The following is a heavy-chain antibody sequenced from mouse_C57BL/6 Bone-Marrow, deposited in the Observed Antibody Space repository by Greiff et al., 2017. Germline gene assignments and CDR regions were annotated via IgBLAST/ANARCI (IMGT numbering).Heavy chain of an antibody. Sequence: QVQLKESGAELVKPGASVKLSCKASGYTFTEYTIHWVKQRSGQGLEWIGWFYPGSGSIKYNEKFKDKATLTADKSSSTVYMALSRLTSEDSAVYFCARHERVIYYGYPWFAYWGQGTLVTVSA. CDR1: GYTFTEYT. CDR3: ARHERVIYYGYPWFAY. V-gene: IGHV1-62-2*01. J-gene: IGHJ3*01. D-gene: IGHD2-2*01. CDR2: FYPGSGSI.